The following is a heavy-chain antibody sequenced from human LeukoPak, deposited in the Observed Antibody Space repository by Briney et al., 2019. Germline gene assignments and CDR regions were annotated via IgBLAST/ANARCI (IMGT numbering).Heavy chain of an antibody. CDR2: IYPGDSDT. V-gene: IGHV5-51*01. CDR3: ARPIAARRAGYYYYYMDV. J-gene: IGHJ6*03. Sequence: GESLKISGKGSGYSFTTYWIGWVRQIHGKGLKWMEIIYPGDSDTRYSPSFQGQVTISADKSISTAYLQWSSLKASDTAMYYCARPIAARRAGYYYYYMDVWGKGTTVTVSS. CDR1: GYSFTTYW. D-gene: IGHD6-6*01.